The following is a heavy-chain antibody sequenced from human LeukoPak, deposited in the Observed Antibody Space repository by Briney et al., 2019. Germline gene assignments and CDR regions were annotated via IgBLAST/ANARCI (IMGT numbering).Heavy chain of an antibody. Sequence: GGSLRLSCAASGFTFSNAWMSWVRQAPGKGLEWVGRIKSKTDGGTTDYAAPVKGRFTISRDDSKNTLYLQMNSLKTEDTAVYYCTTGYSSGWYSPYYYYYMDVWGKGTTVTISS. J-gene: IGHJ6*03. CDR2: IKSKTDGGTT. D-gene: IGHD6-19*01. CDR3: TTGYSSGWYSPYYYYYMDV. V-gene: IGHV3-15*01. CDR1: GFTFSNAW.